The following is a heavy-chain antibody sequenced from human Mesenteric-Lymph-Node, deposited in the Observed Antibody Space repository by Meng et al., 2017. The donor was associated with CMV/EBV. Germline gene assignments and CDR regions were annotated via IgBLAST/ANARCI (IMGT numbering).Heavy chain of an antibody. D-gene: IGHD1-26*01. CDR3: AGGVGA. CDR2: IKQDGSEK. Sequence: ETLSLTCADSGFTFSSYWMSWVRQAPGKGLEWVANIKQDGSEKYYVDSVKGRYTISRDNAKNSLYLQMNSLRAEDTAVYYCAGGVGAWGQGTLVTVSS. J-gene: IGHJ5*02. CDR1: GFTFSSYW. V-gene: IGHV3-7*04.